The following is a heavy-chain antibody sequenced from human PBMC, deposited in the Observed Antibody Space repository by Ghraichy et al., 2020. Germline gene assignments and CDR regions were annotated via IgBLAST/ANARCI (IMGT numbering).Heavy chain of an antibody. V-gene: IGHV4-59*01. Sequence: GSLRLSCTVSGGSISSYYWSWIRQPPGKGLEWIGYIYYSGSTNYNPSLKSRVTISVDTSKNQFSLKLSSVTAADTAVYYCAREVHPWGQGTLVTVSS. CDR2: IYYSGST. CDR3: AREVHP. J-gene: IGHJ4*02. CDR1: GGSISSYY.